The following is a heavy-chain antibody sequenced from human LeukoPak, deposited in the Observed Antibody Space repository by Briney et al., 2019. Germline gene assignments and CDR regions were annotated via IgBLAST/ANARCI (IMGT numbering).Heavy chain of an antibody. Sequence: PSETLSLTCAVYGGSFSGYYWSWIRQPPGRGLEWIGEINLSGSTNYNPSLKSRVTISVDTSKYRFSLKLSSVTAADAAVYYCARGGLNSRIHLWGQGTLVTVSS. D-gene: IGHD2-21*01. J-gene: IGHJ5*02. V-gene: IGHV4-34*01. CDR2: INLSGST. CDR1: GGSFSGYY. CDR3: ARGGLNSRIHL.